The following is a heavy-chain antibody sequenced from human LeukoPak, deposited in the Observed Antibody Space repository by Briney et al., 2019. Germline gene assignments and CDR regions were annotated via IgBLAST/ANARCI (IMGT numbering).Heavy chain of an antibody. CDR3: GRGSEGGKWLDY. V-gene: IGHV1-2*02. J-gene: IGHJ4*02. D-gene: IGHD3-22*01. Sequence: ASVKVSCKASGYTFTGYYIHWVRQAPGQGLEWMGWINPDSGGTNYAQKFQGRVTMTWDTSISTAYMELSRLTSDDAAVYFCGRGSEGGKWLDYWGQGALVTVSS. CDR1: GYTFTGYY. CDR2: INPDSGGT.